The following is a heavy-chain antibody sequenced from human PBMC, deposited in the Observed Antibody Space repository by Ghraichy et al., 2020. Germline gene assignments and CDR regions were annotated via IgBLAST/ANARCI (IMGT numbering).Heavy chain of an antibody. J-gene: IGHJ4*02. Sequence: GGSLRLSCTASGFTFRRYAMNWVRQAPGKGLEWVSAISGSGDTTYYADSVKGRFFMSRDNSQNTLHLQMNSLRAEDTAIYYCANDPDFTCYYGDLFDYWGQGALVTVSA. V-gene: IGHV3-23*01. CDR1: GFTFRRYA. CDR3: ANDPDFTCYYGDLFDY. CDR2: ISGSGDTT. D-gene: IGHD3-10*01.